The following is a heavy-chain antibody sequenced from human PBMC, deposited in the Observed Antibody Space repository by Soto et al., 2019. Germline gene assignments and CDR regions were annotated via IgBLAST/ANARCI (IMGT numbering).Heavy chain of an antibody. D-gene: IGHD6-6*01. CDR3: AREGSSIATRPFYY. CDR2: IYYSGST. CDR1: GGSISSGDYY. J-gene: IGHJ4*02. V-gene: IGHV4-30-4*01. Sequence: SETLSLTCTVSGGSISSGDYYWSWIRQPPGKGLEWIGYIYYSGSTYYNPSLKSRVTISVDTSKNQFSLKLSSVTAADTAVYYCAREGSSIATRPFYYWGQGTLVTGSA.